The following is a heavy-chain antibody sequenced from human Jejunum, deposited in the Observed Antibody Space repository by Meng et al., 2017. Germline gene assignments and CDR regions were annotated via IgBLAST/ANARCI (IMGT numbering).Heavy chain of an antibody. Sequence: GESLKISCTASGFTFTYYWMTWVRQAPGKGLEWVANIKHDGSEKYIVDSVKGRFTISRDNAKNSLFLQMTSLRTDDTALYFCARDSLNWASELGAFDIWGQGTLVTVS. J-gene: IGHJ3*02. CDR1: GFTFTYYW. CDR3: ARDSLNWASELGAFDI. V-gene: IGHV3-7*01. D-gene: IGHD3/OR15-3a*01. CDR2: IKHDGSEK.